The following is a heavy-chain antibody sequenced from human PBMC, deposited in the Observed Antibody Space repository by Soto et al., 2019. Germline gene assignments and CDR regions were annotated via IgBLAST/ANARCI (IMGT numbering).Heavy chain of an antibody. J-gene: IGHJ6*02. D-gene: IGHD2-15*01. CDR3: ARETDCSGGSCYSDYYYGMDV. CDR1: GYTFTSYG. Sequence: QVQLVQSGAEVKKPGASVKVSCKASGYTFTSYGISWVRQAPGQGLEWMGWISAYNGNTNYAQKLQGRVTMTTDTSTSTAYMELRSLRSDDTAVYYCARETDCSGGSCYSDYYYGMDVWGQGTTVTVSS. V-gene: IGHV1-18*01. CDR2: ISAYNGNT.